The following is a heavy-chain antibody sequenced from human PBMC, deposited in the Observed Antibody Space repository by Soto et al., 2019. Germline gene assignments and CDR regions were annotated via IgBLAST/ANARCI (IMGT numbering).Heavy chain of an antibody. CDR2: ISASNGNT. CDR1: GYTFTSYA. J-gene: IGHJ4*02. Sequence: HVQLVQSGAEVKKPGASVKVSCKASGYTFTSYAITWVRQAPGQGLEWIGWISASNGNTNYAQKFQGRVTMTTDTSTSTAYMELRSLRSDDTAVYYCATFCSGGSCLSGWGQGTLVTVSS. CDR3: ATFCSGGSCLSG. D-gene: IGHD2-15*01. V-gene: IGHV1-18*04.